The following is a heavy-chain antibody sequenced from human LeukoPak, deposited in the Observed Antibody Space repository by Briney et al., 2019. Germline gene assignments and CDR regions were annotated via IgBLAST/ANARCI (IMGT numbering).Heavy chain of an antibody. Sequence: GGSLRLSCAASGFTFSSYGMHWVRQAPGKGLEWVAFIRYDGSNKYYADSVKGRFTISRDNSKNTLYLQMNSLRAEDTAVYYCAKKYCSSTSCYFDCWGQGTLVTASS. CDR1: GFTFSSYG. J-gene: IGHJ4*02. D-gene: IGHD2-2*01. V-gene: IGHV3-30*02. CDR3: AKKYCSSTSCYFDC. CDR2: IRYDGSNK.